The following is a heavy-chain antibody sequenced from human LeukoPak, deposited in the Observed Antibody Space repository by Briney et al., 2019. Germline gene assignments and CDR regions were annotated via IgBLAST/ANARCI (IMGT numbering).Heavy chain of an antibody. V-gene: IGHV4-61*02. Sequence: SETLSLTCTVSGGSISSGSYYWSWIRQPAGKGLEWIGRIYTSGSTNYNPSLKSRVTISVDTSKNQFSLKLSSVTAADTAVYYCARDGGRLGYWDYWGQGTLVTVSS. CDR1: GGSISSGSYY. D-gene: IGHD3-16*01. J-gene: IGHJ4*02. CDR2: IYTSGST. CDR3: ARDGGRLGYWDY.